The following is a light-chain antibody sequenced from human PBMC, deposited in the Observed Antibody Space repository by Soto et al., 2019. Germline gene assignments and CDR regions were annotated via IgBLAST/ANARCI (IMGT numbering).Light chain of an antibody. J-gene: IGKJ5*01. Sequence: EIVLTQSPGTLSLSPGERATLSCRASQSVSSSYLAWYQQKPGQAPRLLIYGASSGATGIPDRFSGSGSGTDFTLTISRLEPEDFAVYYCQQYGSSRITFGQGTRRRL. CDR3: QQYGSSRIT. CDR2: GAS. V-gene: IGKV3-20*01. CDR1: QSVSSSY.